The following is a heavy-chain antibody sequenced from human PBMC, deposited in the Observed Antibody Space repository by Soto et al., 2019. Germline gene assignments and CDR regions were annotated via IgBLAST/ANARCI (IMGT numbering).Heavy chain of an antibody. Sequence: SETLSLTCTVSGASITSGNYYWGWIRQPPGKGLQWIGSSSYTGNTYFNPSLRSRVTISVDTSNNQFSLKVNSVTAADTAVYYCARGRLVPAVNFDYWGLGTLVTVS. CDR1: GASITSGNYY. D-gene: IGHD2-2*01. CDR3: ARGRLVPAVNFDY. V-gene: IGHV4-39*07. CDR2: SSYTGNT. J-gene: IGHJ4*02.